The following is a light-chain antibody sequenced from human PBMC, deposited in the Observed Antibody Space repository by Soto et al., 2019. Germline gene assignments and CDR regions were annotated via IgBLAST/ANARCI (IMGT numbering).Light chain of an antibody. V-gene: IGKV1-27*01. CDR3: QKYNSAPRT. J-gene: IGKJ1*01. CDR2: AAS. CDR1: QGISNY. Sequence: DIQMTQSPSSLSASVGDRVTITCRASQGISNYLAWYQQKPGKVPKLLIYAASTLQSGVPSRFSGSGSGTDFTLTISSLXXEXXXXXXCQKYNSAPRTFGQGTKVXIK.